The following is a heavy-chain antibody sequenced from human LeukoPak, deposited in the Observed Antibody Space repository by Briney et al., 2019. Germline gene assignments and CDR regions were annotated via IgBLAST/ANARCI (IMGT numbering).Heavy chain of an antibody. Sequence: SETLSLTCTVSGGSISSHYWSWIRQSPGKGLEWIGYIYYSGSTNYNPSLKSRVTISVDTSKNQFSLKLSSVTAADTAVYYCARSDIVVVPAVQPWFWFDPWGQGTLVTVSS. CDR2: IYYSGST. J-gene: IGHJ5*02. CDR1: GGSISSHY. D-gene: IGHD2-2*01. V-gene: IGHV4-59*11. CDR3: ARSDIVVVPAVQPWFWFDP.